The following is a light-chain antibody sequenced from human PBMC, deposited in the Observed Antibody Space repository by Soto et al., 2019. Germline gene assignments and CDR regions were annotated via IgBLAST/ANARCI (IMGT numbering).Light chain of an antibody. CDR1: QSINSK. V-gene: IGKV3-15*01. J-gene: IGKJ4*02. CDR3: KQDDSCSPFT. Sequence: EIVMTQSPVTLSVSPGERATLSCRASQSINSKVAWYQQRPGQAPRRLISDASIRATVIPARFSGSGSGTTCPLTTIRLQSENYAVFYCKQDDSCSPFTFGGGNKVEIK. CDR2: DAS.